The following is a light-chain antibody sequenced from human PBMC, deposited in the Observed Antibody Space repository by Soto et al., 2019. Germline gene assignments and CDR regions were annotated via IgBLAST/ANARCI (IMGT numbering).Light chain of an antibody. CDR3: QQYGSSPEWT. CDR1: QSVSSSY. Sequence: EIVLAQSPGTLSLSLGERATLSCRSTQSVSSSYLAWYQQKPGQAPRLLIFAASSRATGIPDRFSGSGSGTDFTITISRLEPEDFAVYYCQQYGSSPEWTFGQGTKV. V-gene: IGKV3-20*01. CDR2: AAS. J-gene: IGKJ1*01.